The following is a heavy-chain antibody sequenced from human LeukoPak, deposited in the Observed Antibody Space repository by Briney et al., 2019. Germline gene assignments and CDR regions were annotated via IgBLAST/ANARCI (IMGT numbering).Heavy chain of an antibody. D-gene: IGHD2-15*01. CDR3: ARDYHTYCSGGSCYSGDY. V-gene: IGHV3-64*01. J-gene: IGHJ4*02. CDR1: GFTFSSYA. Sequence: GSLRLSCAASGFTFSSYAMHWVRQAPGKGLEYVSAISSNGGSTYYANSVKGRFTISRDNSKNTLYLQMGSLRAEDMAVYYCARDYHTYCSGGSCYSGDYWGQGTLVTVSS. CDR2: ISSNGGST.